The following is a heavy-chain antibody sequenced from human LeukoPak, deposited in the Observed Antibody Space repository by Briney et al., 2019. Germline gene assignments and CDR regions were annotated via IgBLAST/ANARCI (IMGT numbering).Heavy chain of an antibody. Sequence: GASVKVSCKASGYTFTSYGISWVRQAPGQGLEWMGGIIPIFGTANYAQKFQGRVTITADKSTSTAYMELSSLRSEDTAVYYCADYYYDSSGYYYPGGYWGQGPWSPSPQ. CDR2: IIPIFGTA. V-gene: IGHV1-69*06. J-gene: IGHJ4*02. D-gene: IGHD3-22*01. CDR1: GYTFTSYG. CDR3: ADYYYDSSGYYYPGGY.